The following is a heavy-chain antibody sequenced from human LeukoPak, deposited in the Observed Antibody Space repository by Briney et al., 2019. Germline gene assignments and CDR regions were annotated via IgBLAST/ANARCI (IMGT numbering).Heavy chain of an antibody. CDR1: GFTFSSYA. V-gene: IGHV3-30-3*01. Sequence: GGSLRLSCAASGFTFSSYAMHWVRQAPGKGLEWVAVISYDGSNKYYADSVKGRFTISRDNSKNTLYLQMNSLRAEDTAVYYCARGQTRYCSSTSCPTGYFQHWGQGTLVTVSS. J-gene: IGHJ1*01. CDR3: ARGQTRYCSSTSCPTGYFQH. CDR2: ISYDGSNK. D-gene: IGHD2-2*01.